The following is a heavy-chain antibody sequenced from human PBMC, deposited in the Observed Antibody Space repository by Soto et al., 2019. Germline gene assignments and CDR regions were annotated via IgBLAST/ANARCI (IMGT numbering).Heavy chain of an antibody. V-gene: IGHV1-46*01. J-gene: IGHJ4*02. Sequence: ASVKVSCKASGYTFTNYYMHWVRQAPGQGLEWMGIIYPSGGSTRNAQKFQGRVTMTRDTSTSTVYMELSSLRSEDTAVYYCARDFSGPMDYWGRGTMVTVYS. CDR2: IYPSGGST. CDR1: GYTFTNYY. D-gene: IGHD3-10*01. CDR3: ARDFSGPMDY.